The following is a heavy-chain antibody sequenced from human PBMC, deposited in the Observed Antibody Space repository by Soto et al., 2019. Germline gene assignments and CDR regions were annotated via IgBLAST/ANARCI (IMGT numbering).Heavy chain of an antibody. CDR1: GYTFTNYG. D-gene: IGHD3-22*01. Sequence: QVQLVESGAEVKKPGASVKVSCKASGYTFTNYGISWVRQAPGQGLEWMGWISGYNGNTKYAQKFQGRVTMTTDTPTNTAYMDLRSLRSDDTAVYYCARDREYYYYSSGNYYYHYGIDVWGQGTTVTDS. J-gene: IGHJ6*02. V-gene: IGHV1-18*04. CDR3: ARDREYYYYSSGNYYYHYGIDV. CDR2: ISGYNGNT.